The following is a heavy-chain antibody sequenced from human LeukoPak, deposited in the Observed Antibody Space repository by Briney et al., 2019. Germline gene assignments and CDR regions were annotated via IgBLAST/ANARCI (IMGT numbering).Heavy chain of an antibody. Sequence: GGSLRLSCAASGFSVSSHYMSWVRQAPGKGLEWVSIIYSGGSTYYADSVKGRFTISRDNSKNTLYLQANNLRAEDTAMYYCARTIVGTTTAADYFDYWGQGTLVTVSS. V-gene: IGHV3-53*01. D-gene: IGHD1-26*01. CDR1: GFSVSSHY. J-gene: IGHJ4*02. CDR2: IYSGGST. CDR3: ARTIVGTTTAADYFDY.